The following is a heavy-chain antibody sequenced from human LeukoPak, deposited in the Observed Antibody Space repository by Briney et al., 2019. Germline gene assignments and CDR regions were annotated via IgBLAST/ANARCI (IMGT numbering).Heavy chain of an antibody. CDR3: AGGEPRYSSRIVVGDN. CDR2: IYNSEST. D-gene: IGHD3-22*01. J-gene: IGHJ4*02. V-gene: IGHV4-39*07. CDR1: GGSISSRSYY. Sequence: SETLSLTCTVSGGSISSRSYYWGWIRQPPGKGLEWIGSIYNSESTYYNPSLKSRVTISVDTSKNQLSLKVSSVTAADTAVYYCAGGEPRYSSRIVVGDNWGQGTLVTVSS.